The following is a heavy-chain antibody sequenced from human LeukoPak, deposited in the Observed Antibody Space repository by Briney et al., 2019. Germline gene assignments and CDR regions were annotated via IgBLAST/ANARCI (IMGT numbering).Heavy chain of an antibody. J-gene: IGHJ5*02. D-gene: IGHD1-7*01. V-gene: IGHV1-18*01. CDR2: ISAYNGNT. CDR3: ARHQLELRGPNWFDP. Sequence: GASVKVSCKASGYTFTSYGISWVRQAPGQGLEWMGWISAYNGNTNYAQKLQGRVTMTTDTSTSTAYMELRSLRSDDTDVYYCARHQLELRGPNWFDPWGQGTLVTVSS. CDR1: GYTFTSYG.